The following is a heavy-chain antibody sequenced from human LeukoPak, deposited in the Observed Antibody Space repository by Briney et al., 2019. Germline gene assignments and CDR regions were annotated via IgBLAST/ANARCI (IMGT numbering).Heavy chain of an antibody. CDR3: ATHSFWRFDY. V-gene: IGHV3-7*01. Sequence: GGSLRLSCVDSGLTFRSHWMTWVRQAPGKGLEWVANINQDGTLTNYVDSVKGRFTISRDNAKNSLHLQMNSLRADDTALYYCATHSFWRFDYWGQGTLVTVSS. CDR2: INQDGTLT. D-gene: IGHD3-3*01. J-gene: IGHJ4*02. CDR1: GLTFRSHW.